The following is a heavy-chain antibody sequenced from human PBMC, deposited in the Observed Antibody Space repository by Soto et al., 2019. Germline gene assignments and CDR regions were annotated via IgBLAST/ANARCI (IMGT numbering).Heavy chain of an antibody. CDR2: ISNDGNNK. Sequence: QVQLVESGGGVVQPGRSLRLSCAASGFTFSINDMHWVRQAPGRGLEWVAVISNDGNNKYYADSVKGRFTISRDNSKKMVYLQRDSLRVEDTAVYYCAKDHQTYNGDYLFDSWGPGTLVTVSS. V-gene: IGHV3-30*18. D-gene: IGHD1-7*01. CDR1: GFTFSIND. J-gene: IGHJ4*02. CDR3: AKDHQTYNGDYLFDS.